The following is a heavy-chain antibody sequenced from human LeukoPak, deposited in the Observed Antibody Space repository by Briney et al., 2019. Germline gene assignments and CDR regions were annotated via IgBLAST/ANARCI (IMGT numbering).Heavy chain of an antibody. Sequence: GGSLRLSCAASGFTFSSYWMNWVRQAPGKGLEWVATIKQDGRDKYYVDSVKGRFTISRDNAKNSLYLQMSNLRAGDTAVYFCARGGGLDVWGQGATVTVSS. J-gene: IGHJ6*02. CDR2: IKQDGRDK. CDR3: ARGGGLDV. D-gene: IGHD5-12*01. CDR1: GFTFSSYW. V-gene: IGHV3-7*03.